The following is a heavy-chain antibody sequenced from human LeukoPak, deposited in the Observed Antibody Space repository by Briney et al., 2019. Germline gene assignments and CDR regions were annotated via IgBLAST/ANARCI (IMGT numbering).Heavy chain of an antibody. D-gene: IGHD6-25*01. J-gene: IGHJ3*02. CDR1: DGSISSYY. V-gene: IGHV4-59*01. CDR2: IYYSGST. CDR3: ARDSGRQRDDAFDI. Sequence: SETLSLTCTVSDGSISSYYWSWIRQPPGKGLEWIGYIYYSGSTNYNPSLKSRVTISVDTSKNQFSLKLSSVTAADTAVYYCARDSGRQRDDAFDIWGQGTMVTVSS.